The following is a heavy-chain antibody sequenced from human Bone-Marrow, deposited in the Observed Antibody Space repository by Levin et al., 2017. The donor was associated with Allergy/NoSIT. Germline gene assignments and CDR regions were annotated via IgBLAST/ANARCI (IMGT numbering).Heavy chain of an antibody. V-gene: IGHV3-23*01. CDR1: GFTFSSYA. D-gene: IGHD1-1*01. CDR3: ARKGFTTNGNDWFDP. CDR2: ISGSGRTI. Sequence: GGSLRLSCVASGFTFSSYAMNWVRQAPGKGLEWVSIISGSGRTIYYTDSVKGRFTISRDNSKSTLYLQMNSLRAEDTALYYCARKGFTTNGNDWFDPWGQGTLVTVSS. J-gene: IGHJ5*02.